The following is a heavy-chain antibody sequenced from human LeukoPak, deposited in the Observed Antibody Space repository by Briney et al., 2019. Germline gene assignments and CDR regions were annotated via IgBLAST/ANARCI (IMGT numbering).Heavy chain of an antibody. J-gene: IGHJ6*02. CDR1: GGSISSYY. CDR3: ARDRVITGTDYYYYGMDV. CDR2: IYYSGST. D-gene: IGHD1-20*01. V-gene: IGHV4-59*01. Sequence: SETLSLTCTVSGGSISSYYWSWTRQPPGKGLEWIGYIYYSGSTNYNPSLKSRVTISVDTSKNQFSLKLSSVTAADTAVYYCARDRVITGTDYYYYGMDVWGQGTTVTVSS.